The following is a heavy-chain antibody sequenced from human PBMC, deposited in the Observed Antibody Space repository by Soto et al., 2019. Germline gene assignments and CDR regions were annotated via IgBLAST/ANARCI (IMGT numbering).Heavy chain of an antibody. J-gene: IGHJ4*02. Sequence: KASETLSLTCTVSGGSISSYYWSWIRQPAGKGLEWIGRIYTSGSTNYNPSLKSRVTMSVDTSKNQFSLKLSSVTAADTAVYYCAREMVRGVIINIDYWGQGTLVTVSS. CDR3: AREMVRGVIINIDY. CDR1: GGSISSYY. D-gene: IGHD3-10*01. V-gene: IGHV4-4*07. CDR2: IYTSGST.